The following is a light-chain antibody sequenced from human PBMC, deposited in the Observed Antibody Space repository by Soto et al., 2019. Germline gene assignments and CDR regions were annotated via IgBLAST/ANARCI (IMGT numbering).Light chain of an antibody. J-gene: IGKJ4*01. CDR1: QSVSSS. V-gene: IGKV3-11*01. Sequence: EIVLTQSPATLSLSPGERATLSCRASQSVSSSLAWYQQKPGQAPRLLIYDASNRATGIPARFSGSGSGTDFTLTIRSLEPEEFAVYYCQHRSNWPLTFGGGTKVEIK. CDR2: DAS. CDR3: QHRSNWPLT.